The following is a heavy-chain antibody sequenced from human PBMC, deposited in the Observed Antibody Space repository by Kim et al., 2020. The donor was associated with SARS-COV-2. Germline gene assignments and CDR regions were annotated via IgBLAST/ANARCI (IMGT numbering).Heavy chain of an antibody. CDR2: ISSSGSTI. CDR1: GFTFSSYE. V-gene: IGHV3-48*03. J-gene: IGHJ5*02. Sequence: GGSLRLSCAASGFTFSSYEMNWVRQAPGKGLEWVSYISSSGSTIYYADSVKGRFTISRDNAKNSLYLQMNSLRAEDTAVYYCARGQWLNWFDPWGQGTLVTVSS. CDR3: ARGQWLNWFDP. D-gene: IGHD6-19*01.